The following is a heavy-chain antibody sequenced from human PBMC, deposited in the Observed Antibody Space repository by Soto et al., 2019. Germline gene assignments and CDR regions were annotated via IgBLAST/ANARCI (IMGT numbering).Heavy chain of an antibody. CDR1: GYPVTAYY. CDR2: INPATGAA. V-gene: IGHV1-2*02. Sequence: QLHLVQSGAVVKKPGASVTVSCSASGYPVTAYYMHWVRQAPGRGLEWMGGINPATGAAKYTQTFPGRVTMARDTSTSTVFMELSGLTSEDTAVFYCARGGGVGVAGSAAFDMWGQGNLVTVSS. CDR3: ARGGGVGVAGSAAFDM. J-gene: IGHJ3*02. D-gene: IGHD3-3*01.